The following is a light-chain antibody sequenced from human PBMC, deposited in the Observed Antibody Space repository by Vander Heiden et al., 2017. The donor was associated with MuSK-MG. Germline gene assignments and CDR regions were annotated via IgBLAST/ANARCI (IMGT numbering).Light chain of an antibody. CDR3: CSCTTDTTVI. CDR2: EVS. CDR1: SSDIGAYDY. J-gene: IGLJ2*01. V-gene: IGLV2-14*01. Sequence: QSALTQPASVSGSPGPSITISCTGTSSDIGAYDYVCWNQQYPGESHKLLIFEVSQRSAGVAHRFSGSKSGNTASLTVSGLRPEDEADYFCCSCTTDTTVIFGGGTKVTVL.